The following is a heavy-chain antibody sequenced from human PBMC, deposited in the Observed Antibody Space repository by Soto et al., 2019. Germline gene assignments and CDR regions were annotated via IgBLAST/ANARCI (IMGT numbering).Heavy chain of an antibody. Sequence: SETLSLTCAVSGGSISSGGYSWSWIRQPPGKGLEWIGYIFHSGSTYYNPSLKSRVTISVDRSKNQFSLKLSSVTAADTAVYYCARVGDYKYYYYGMDVWGQGTTVTVSS. CDR2: IFHSGST. V-gene: IGHV4-30-2*01. CDR3: ARVGDYKYYYYGMDV. CDR1: GGSISSGGYS. D-gene: IGHD4-17*01. J-gene: IGHJ6*02.